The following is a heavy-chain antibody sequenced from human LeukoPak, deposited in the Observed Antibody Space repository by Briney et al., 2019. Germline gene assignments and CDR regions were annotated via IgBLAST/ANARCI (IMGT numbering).Heavy chain of an antibody. V-gene: IGHV3-9*01. J-gene: IGHJ4*02. CDR2: ISWNSGSI. D-gene: IGHD6-13*01. CDR1: GFTFDDYA. CDR3: AKDMTRRGIAAAGYYFDY. Sequence: PGGSLRLSCAASGFTFDDYAMHWVRQAPGKGLEWVSGISWNSGSIGYADSVKGRFTISRDNAKNSLYLQMNSLRAEDTALYYCAKDMTRRGIAAAGYYFDYWGQGTLVTVSS.